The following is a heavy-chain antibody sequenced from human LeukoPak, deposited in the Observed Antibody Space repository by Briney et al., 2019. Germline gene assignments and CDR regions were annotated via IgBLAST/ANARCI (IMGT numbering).Heavy chain of an antibody. J-gene: IGHJ4*02. V-gene: IGHV3-7*01. CDR2: IKQDGSEK. CDR3: VRSGYSYGYIAYFDY. CDR1: GFTFSSYW. D-gene: IGHD5-18*01. Sequence: GGSLRLSCAASGFTFSSYWMSWVRQAPGKGLEWVANIKQDGSEKYYVDSVKGRFTISRDNAKNSLYLQMNSLRAEDTAVSYCVRSGYSYGYIAYFDYWGQGTLVTVSS.